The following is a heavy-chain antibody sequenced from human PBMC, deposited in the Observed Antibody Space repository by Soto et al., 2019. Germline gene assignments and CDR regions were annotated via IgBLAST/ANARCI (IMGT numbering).Heavy chain of an antibody. CDR3: AREDRDRETGLVPAAIDGMDV. D-gene: IGHD2-2*01. V-gene: IGHV1-69*08. Sequence: QVQLVQSGAEVKKPGSSVKVSCKASGGTFSRYSITWVRQAPGHGLEWIGRIIPIFCIASYAQKFQGRVTITADEATSTAYMELSSLRSDHTAVYYCAREDRDRETGLVPAAIDGMDVWSQGTTVTVSS. CDR1: GGTFSRYS. J-gene: IGHJ6*02. CDR2: IIPIFCIA.